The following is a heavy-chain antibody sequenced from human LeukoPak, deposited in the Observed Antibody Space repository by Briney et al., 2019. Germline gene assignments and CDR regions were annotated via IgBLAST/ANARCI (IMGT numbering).Heavy chain of an antibody. CDR3: ASYSYGLVGTPDY. CDR1: GFTFSDYY. D-gene: IGHD5-18*01. J-gene: IGHJ4*02. V-gene: IGHV3-11*04. Sequence: GGSLRLSCAASGFTFSDYYMSWIRQAPGKGLEWVSYIGGSGATIYYADSVKGRFTISRDNSKNTLYLQMNSLRAEDTAVYYCASYSYGLVGTPDYWGQGTLVTVSS. CDR2: IGGSGATI.